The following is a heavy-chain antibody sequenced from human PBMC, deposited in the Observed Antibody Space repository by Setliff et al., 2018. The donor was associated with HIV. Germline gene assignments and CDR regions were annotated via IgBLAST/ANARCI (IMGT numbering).Heavy chain of an antibody. V-gene: IGHV3-23*01. CDR1: GFTFSSYA. CDR2: ISGSGGST. J-gene: IGHJ4*02. Sequence: GGSLRLSCAASGFTFSSYAMSWVRQAPGQGLEWVSAISGSGGSTYYADSVKGRFTISRDNSKNTLYRQMNSLRAEDTAVYYCVRDWLVREIIAVYYFDHWGQGTLVTVSS. CDR3: VRDWLVREIIAVYYFDH. D-gene: IGHD3-10*01.